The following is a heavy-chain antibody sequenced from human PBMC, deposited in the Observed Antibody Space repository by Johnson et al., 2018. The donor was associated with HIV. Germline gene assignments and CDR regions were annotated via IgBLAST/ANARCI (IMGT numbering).Heavy chain of an antibody. D-gene: IGHD6-13*01. Sequence: QVQLVESGGGLVQPGGSLRLSCAASGFTFSSYAMRWVRQAPGKGLEWVAVLSYDGSNKNYADSVKGRFTISRDNSKNTLYLQMNSLRGEDTAVYYCAKGDSSSWLSAFDIWGQGTMVTVSS. CDR2: LSYDGSNK. J-gene: IGHJ3*02. CDR1: GFTFSSYA. CDR3: AKGDSSSWLSAFDI. V-gene: IGHV3-30*18.